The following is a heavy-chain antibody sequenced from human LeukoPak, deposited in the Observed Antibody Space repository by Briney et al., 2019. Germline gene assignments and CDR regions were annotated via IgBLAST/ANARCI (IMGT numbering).Heavy chain of an antibody. Sequence: ASVKVSCKTSGYTFTNYAMHWVRQAPGQGLEWMGWINAGNGNTKYSQKFQGRVTITRDTSASTVYMELSSLRSEDTAVYYCARDSLRYFDWLLRGAGFDPWGQGTLVTVSS. CDR1: GYTFTNYA. CDR3: ARDSLRYFDWLLRGAGFDP. V-gene: IGHV1-3*01. D-gene: IGHD3-9*01. J-gene: IGHJ5*02. CDR2: INAGNGNT.